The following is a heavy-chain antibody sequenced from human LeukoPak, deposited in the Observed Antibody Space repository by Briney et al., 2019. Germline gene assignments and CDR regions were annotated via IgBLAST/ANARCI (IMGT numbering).Heavy chain of an antibody. CDR3: AKAVVRRGGDYYYGMDV. D-gene: IGHD2-2*01. CDR2: TSGSGGDT. V-gene: IGHV3-23*01. J-gene: IGHJ6*02. CDR1: GFTFSSYA. Sequence: GGSLRLSCAASGFTFSSYAMSWVRQAPGKGLEWVSGTSGSGGDTHNADSAKGRFTISRDNSKNSLYLQMNSLRAEATAVYYCAKAVVRRGGDYYYGMDVWGQGTTVTVSS.